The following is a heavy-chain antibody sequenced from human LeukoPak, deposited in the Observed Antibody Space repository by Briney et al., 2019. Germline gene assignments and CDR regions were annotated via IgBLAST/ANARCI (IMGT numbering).Heavy chain of an antibody. Sequence: GGSLRLSCAASGFNFDNYWMSWVRQAPGKGLEWVANINQDESEKYYVDSVKGRFTISRDNAKRSLFLQMNSLRADDTAVYYCARDRGKGQGDYWGQGTLVTVSS. CDR1: GFNFDNYW. CDR3: ARDRGKGQGDY. J-gene: IGHJ4*02. D-gene: IGHD3-10*01. CDR2: INQDESEK. V-gene: IGHV3-7*01.